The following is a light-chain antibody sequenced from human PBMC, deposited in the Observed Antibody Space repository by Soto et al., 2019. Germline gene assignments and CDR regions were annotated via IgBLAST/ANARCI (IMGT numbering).Light chain of an antibody. CDR2: DAF. V-gene: IGKV3-11*01. CDR3: QQRSSWPRT. J-gene: IGKJ1*01. Sequence: EIVLTQSPGNLSLSRGERATVSCRASQSINNKLGWYQQKPGQAPRLLIYDAFNRATDIPVRFSGTGSGTDFTLIIGSLEPEDSAVYYCQQRSSWPRTFGQGTKVEIK. CDR1: QSINNK.